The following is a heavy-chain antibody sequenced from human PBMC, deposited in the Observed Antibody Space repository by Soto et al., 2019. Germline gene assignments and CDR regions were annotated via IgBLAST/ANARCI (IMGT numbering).Heavy chain of an antibody. V-gene: IGHV3-74*01. CDR3: ARGPVAGPYYYYYYGMDV. D-gene: IGHD2-15*01. CDR1: GFTFSSYW. Sequence: PGGSLRLSCAASGFTFSSYWMHWVRQAPGKGLVWVSRINSDGSSTSYADSVKGRFTISRDNAKNTLYLQMNSLRAEDTAVYYCARGPVAGPYYYYYYGMDVWGQGTTVTVSS. CDR2: INSDGSST. J-gene: IGHJ6*02.